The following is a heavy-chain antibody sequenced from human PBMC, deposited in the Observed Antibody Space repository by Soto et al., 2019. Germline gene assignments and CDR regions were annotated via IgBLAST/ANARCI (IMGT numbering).Heavy chain of an antibody. CDR3: AREDIVVVPAATYNWFDP. V-gene: IGHV3-74*01. CDR2: INSEGSST. D-gene: IGHD2-2*01. CDR1: GFTFSSYW. J-gene: IGHJ5*02. Sequence: GGSLRLSCAASGFTFSSYWMHWVRQAPGKGLVWVSRINSEGSSTSYADSVKGRFTISRDNAKNTLYLQMNSLRAEDTAVYYCAREDIVVVPAATYNWFDPWGQGTLVTVSS.